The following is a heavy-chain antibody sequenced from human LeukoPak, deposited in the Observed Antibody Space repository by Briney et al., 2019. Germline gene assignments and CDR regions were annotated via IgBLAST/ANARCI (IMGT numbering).Heavy chain of an antibody. V-gene: IGHV3-23*01. CDR3: AKGASSGWLLYWFDP. D-gene: IGHD6-19*01. J-gene: IGHJ5*02. CDR1: GFTFTSYA. CDR2: ISSSGDST. Sequence: GGSLRLSCVASGFTFTSYAMSWVRQAPGKGLEWVSRISSSGDSTFYADSVKGRFTISRDNSKNTLYLQMNSLRDEDTAVYYCAKGASSGWLLYWFDPWGQGTLVTVSS.